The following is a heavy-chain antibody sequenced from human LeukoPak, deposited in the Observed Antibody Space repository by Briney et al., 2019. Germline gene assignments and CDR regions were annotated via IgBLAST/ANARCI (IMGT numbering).Heavy chain of an antibody. CDR1: GFTFSSYS. V-gene: IGHV3-48*01. CDR3: AREDFWSGFNWFDP. D-gene: IGHD3-3*01. CDR2: ISSSSSTI. J-gene: IGHJ5*02. Sequence: ESGGSLRLSCAASGFTFSSYSMNWVRQAPGKGLEWVSYISSSSSTIYYADSVKGRFTISRDNAKNSLYLQMNSLRAEDTAVYYCAREDFWSGFNWFDPWGQGTLVTVSS.